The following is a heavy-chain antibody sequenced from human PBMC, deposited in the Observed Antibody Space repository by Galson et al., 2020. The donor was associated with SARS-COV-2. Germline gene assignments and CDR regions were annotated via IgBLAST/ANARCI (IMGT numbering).Heavy chain of an antibody. CDR2: INPNSGGT. J-gene: IGHJ4*02. D-gene: IGHD6-13*01. CDR1: GYTFTGYY. V-gene: IGHV1-2*02. CDR3: ALTRLAAAAGDY. Sequence: ASVKVSCKASGYTFTGYYMHWVRQAPGQGLEWMGWINPNSGGTNYAQKFQGRVTMTRDTSISTAYMELSRLRSDDTAVYYCALTRLAAAAGDYWGQGTLVTVSS.